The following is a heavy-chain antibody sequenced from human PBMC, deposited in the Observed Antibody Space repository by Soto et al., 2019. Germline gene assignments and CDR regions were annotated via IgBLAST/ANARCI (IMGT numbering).Heavy chain of an antibody. D-gene: IGHD2-8*01. CDR3: AMVDVYFTPSPQDV. Sequence: QVQLVQSRAEVKNPGASVKVSCKASGYSFTRYGIAWARQAPGQGLEWMGWINTYNGNTNDAQNLQGRVTLNTDTSTSTAYMERTSLRSNDTAIYYCAMVDVYFTPSPQDVWGQGTTVIVSS. CDR1: GYSFTRYG. CDR2: INTYNGNT. V-gene: IGHV1-18*01. J-gene: IGHJ6*02.